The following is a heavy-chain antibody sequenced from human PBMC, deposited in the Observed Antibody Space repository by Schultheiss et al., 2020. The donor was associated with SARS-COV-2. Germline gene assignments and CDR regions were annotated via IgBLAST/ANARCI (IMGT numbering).Heavy chain of an antibody. V-gene: IGHV4-31*03. CDR3: ARGAAAAVLDYYYYGMDV. D-gene: IGHD6-13*01. CDR1: GGSISSGGYY. J-gene: IGHJ6*02. CDR2: IYYSGST. Sequence: SETLSLTCTVSGGSISSGGYYWSWIRQHPGKGLEWIGYIYYSGSTYYNPSLKSRVTISVDTSKNQFSLYLSSVTAADTAVYYCARGAAAAVLDYYYYGMDVWGQGTTVTVSS.